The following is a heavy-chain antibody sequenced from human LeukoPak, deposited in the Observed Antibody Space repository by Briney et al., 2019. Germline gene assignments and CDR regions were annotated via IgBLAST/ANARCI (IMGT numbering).Heavy chain of an antibody. J-gene: IGHJ4*02. V-gene: IGHV3-23*01. D-gene: IGHD3-22*01. CDR2: ISGSGGST. CDR3: ADYYDSSGYYFDY. Sequence: GGSLRLSCAASGFTFSSYAMSWVRQAPEKGLEWVSAISGSGGSTYYADSVKGRFTISRDNSKNTLYLQMNSLRAEDTAVYYCADYYDSSGYYFDYWGQETLVTVSS. CDR1: GFTFSSYA.